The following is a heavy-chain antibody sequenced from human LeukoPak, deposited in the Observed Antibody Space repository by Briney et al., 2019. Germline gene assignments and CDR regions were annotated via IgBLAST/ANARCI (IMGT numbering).Heavy chain of an antibody. CDR3: AAAGTFEYFDY. D-gene: IGHD6-13*01. CDR2: IIPIFGTT. Sequence: GASVTVSCTASAGTFITYTISWGRQALGQGIEWMGGIIPIFGTTNFAQKVEGRVTITADESTSTAYMELSSLRSDDTAVYYCAAAGTFEYFDYWGQGTLVTVSS. CDR1: AGTFITYT. J-gene: IGHJ4*02. V-gene: IGHV1-69*13.